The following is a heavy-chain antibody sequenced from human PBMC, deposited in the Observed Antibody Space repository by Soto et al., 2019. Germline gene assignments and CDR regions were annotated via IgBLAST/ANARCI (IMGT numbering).Heavy chain of an antibody. Sequence: GGSLRLSCSASGFTFSRYALHWVRQAPGKGLEYVSAINDNGKKTYYADSVKGRFIISRDNSKNTLYLQMSSLRAEDTAVYYCVKIGTTSTNFFYYWGQGTLVTVSS. CDR1: GFTFSRYA. V-gene: IGHV3-64D*06. J-gene: IGHJ4*02. D-gene: IGHD2-2*01. CDR2: INDNGKKT. CDR3: VKIGTTSTNFFYY.